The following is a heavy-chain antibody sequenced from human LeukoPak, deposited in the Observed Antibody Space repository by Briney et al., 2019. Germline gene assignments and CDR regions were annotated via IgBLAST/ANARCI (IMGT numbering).Heavy chain of an antibody. CDR1: GFTFSKYV. V-gene: IGHV3-23*01. CDR3: VMDMDV. J-gene: IGHJ6*02. Sequence: GGSLRLSCAASGFTFSKYVMTWVRQAPGKGLDWVSSISGPGTGIYYADSVKGRFTVSRDNSKNTLYLQMNSLRAEDTAVYYCVMDMDVWGQGTTVTVSS. CDR2: ISGPGTGI.